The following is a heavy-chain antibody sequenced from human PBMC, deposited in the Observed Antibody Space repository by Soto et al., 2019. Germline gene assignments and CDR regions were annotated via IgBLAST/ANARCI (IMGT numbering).Heavy chain of an antibody. CDR1: GGSFSGYY. Sequence: SETLSLTCAVYGGSFSGYYWSWIRQPPGKGLEWIGEINYSGSTNYNPSLKSRVTISVDTSKNQFSLKLSSVTAADTAVYYCARGAGYSYGYFAVRNWFDPWGQGTLVTVSS. J-gene: IGHJ5*02. CDR2: INYSGST. D-gene: IGHD5-18*01. CDR3: ARGAGYSYGYFAVRNWFDP. V-gene: IGHV4-34*01.